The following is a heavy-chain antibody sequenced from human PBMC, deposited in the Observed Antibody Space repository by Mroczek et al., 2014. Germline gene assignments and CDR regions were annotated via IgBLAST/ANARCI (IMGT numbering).Heavy chain of an antibody. CDR2: IGGNGNA. J-gene: IGHJ4*02. CDR3: ARSDQIYWGLAIY. V-gene: IGHV3-23*04. D-gene: IGHD7-27*01. CDR1: GFTFNNYA. Sequence: VQLGAVWGRAWVQAWGVPSRLSCAASGFTFNNYAMTWVRQAPGKGLEWVSTIGGNGNAYYTDSVKGRFTISRDNSDNTLNLQLNSLRVEDTAVYYCARSDQIYWGLAIYWGQGTLVTVSS.